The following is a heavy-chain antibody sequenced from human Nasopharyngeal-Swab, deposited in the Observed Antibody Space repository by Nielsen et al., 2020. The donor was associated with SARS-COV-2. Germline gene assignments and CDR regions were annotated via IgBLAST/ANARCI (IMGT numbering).Heavy chain of an antibody. V-gene: IGHV3-21*01. J-gene: IGHJ6*02. CDR3: ARDGLDYDFWSAYFMDV. Sequence: GGSLRLSCAASGFTFNNYNFNWVRQAPGKGLEWVSSISSSSSYIYYADSVKGRFTISRDNAKNSLYLQMNSLRAEDTAVYYCARDGLDYDFWSAYFMDVWGQWTTVTVSS. CDR2: ISSSSSYI. D-gene: IGHD3-3*01. CDR1: GFTFNNYN.